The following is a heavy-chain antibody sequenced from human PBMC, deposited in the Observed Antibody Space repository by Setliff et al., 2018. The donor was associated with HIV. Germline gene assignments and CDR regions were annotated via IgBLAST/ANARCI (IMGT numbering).Heavy chain of an antibody. CDR3: ARLSPPDVYGDLGGVDY. Sequence: SLRLSCAASGFSFSSYEMNWVRQAPGKGLEWVAYISSSDGTIYYADSVKGRFTIYRDNAQNSLFLQMNSLRAEDTGLYYCARLSPPDVYGDLGGVDYWGQGTLVTVSS. CDR2: ISSSDGTI. J-gene: IGHJ4*02. D-gene: IGHD4-17*01. CDR1: GFSFSSYE. V-gene: IGHV3-48*03.